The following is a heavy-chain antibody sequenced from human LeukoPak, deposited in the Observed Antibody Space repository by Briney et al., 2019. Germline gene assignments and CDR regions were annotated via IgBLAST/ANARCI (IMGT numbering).Heavy chain of an antibody. CDR1: GYTFTSYG. Sequence: GASVKVSCKASGYTFTSYGISWVRQAPRQGLEWMGWISAYNGNTNYAQKLQGRVTMTTDTSTSTAYMELRSLRSDDTAVYYCARDGYYTARYYYGMDVWGQGTTVTVSS. V-gene: IGHV1-18*01. CDR3: ARDGYYTARYYYGMDV. CDR2: ISAYNGNT. J-gene: IGHJ6*02. D-gene: IGHD3-3*01.